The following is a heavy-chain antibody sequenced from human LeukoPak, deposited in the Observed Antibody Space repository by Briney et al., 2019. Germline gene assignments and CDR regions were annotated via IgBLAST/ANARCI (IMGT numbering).Heavy chain of an antibody. Sequence: MPGGSLRLSCEASRFVFTNYYMSWVRQAPGKGLDWIATIAYDGDTKYYADSAEGRFAISRDNAKNSLSLQMNSLRAEDTAVYFCARAGTYDGYKVLDSWGQGTLVTVSS. CDR1: RFVFTNYY. D-gene: IGHD5-24*01. V-gene: IGHV3-11*01. J-gene: IGHJ5*01. CDR2: IAYDGDTK. CDR3: ARAGTYDGYKVLDS.